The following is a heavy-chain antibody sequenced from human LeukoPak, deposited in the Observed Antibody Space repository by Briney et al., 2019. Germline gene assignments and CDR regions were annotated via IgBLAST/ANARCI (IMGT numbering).Heavy chain of an antibody. CDR1: GFTFSRYS. CDR3: VSPRGFSYGYFDY. CDR2: IYYSKNT. V-gene: IGHV4-39*01. D-gene: IGHD5-18*01. J-gene: IGHJ4*02. Sequence: GSLRLSCAASGFTFSRYSMNWIRQPPGKGLEWIGSIYYSKNTYYNPSLKSRVTISADTSKNQFSLTLGSVSATDTAVYYCVSPRGFSYGYFDYWGQGTLVTVSS.